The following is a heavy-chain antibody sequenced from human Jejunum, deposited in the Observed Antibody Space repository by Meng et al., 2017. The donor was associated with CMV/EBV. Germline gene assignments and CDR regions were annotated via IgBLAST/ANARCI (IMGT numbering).Heavy chain of an antibody. D-gene: IGHD3-10*01. Sequence: YAVYGGSFTGYYCAWIRQPPGKGLEWIGEINYSESINYNPSLKSGVTMSVDTSKNQFSLKLRSVTAADTAVYYCARRVGSGKYYFDYWSQGSLVTVSS. CDR1: GGSFTGYY. CDR2: INYSESI. V-gene: IGHV4-34*01. J-gene: IGHJ4*02. CDR3: ARRVGSGKYYFDY.